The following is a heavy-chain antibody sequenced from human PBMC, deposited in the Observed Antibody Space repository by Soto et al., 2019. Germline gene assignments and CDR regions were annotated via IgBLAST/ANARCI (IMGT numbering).Heavy chain of an antibody. CDR2: IYDSGST. D-gene: IGHD6-19*01. CDR3: ASSVGGWNFDY. CDR1: GGSITSGDYY. V-gene: IGHV4-31*03. J-gene: IGHJ4*02. Sequence: QVQLQESGPGLVNPSQTLSLTCTVSGGSITSGDYYWGWIRQHPGKGLEWIGYIYDSGSTYYNPSLKSRVTISADTSKNQFSLKLSSVTPADTAVYYCASSVGGWNFDYWGQGTLVIVSS.